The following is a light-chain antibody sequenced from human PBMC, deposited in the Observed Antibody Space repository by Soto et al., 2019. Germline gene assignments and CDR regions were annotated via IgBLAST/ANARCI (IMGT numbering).Light chain of an antibody. Sequence: IVMTQSPATLSVSPGESATLSCRASQSISSSKLAWYQQNPGQAPRLLMYGASTRATGIPARFSGSGSGTEFTLSISSLQSEDFAVYYCKQYKEWPPFTFGQGARLAIK. J-gene: IGKJ5*01. V-gene: IGKV3-15*01. CDR3: KQYKEWPPFT. CDR1: QSISSS. CDR2: GAS.